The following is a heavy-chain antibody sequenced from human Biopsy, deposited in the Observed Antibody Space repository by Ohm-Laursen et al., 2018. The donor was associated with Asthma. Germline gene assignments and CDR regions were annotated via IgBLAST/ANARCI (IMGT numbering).Heavy chain of an antibody. V-gene: IGHV3-53*01. CDR3: ARTFHFWSPYHAEHYQL. J-gene: IGHJ1*01. CDR1: GFAVSRDH. D-gene: IGHD3-3*02. CDR2: IYSGGTP. Sequence: SLRLSCAASGFAVSRDHMFWVRQAPGKGLEWVSVIYSGGTPHTADSVRGRFTISRDYSKNTLYLQMHSLRAEDTAVYYCARTFHFWSPYHAEHYQLWGQGTLVTVSS.